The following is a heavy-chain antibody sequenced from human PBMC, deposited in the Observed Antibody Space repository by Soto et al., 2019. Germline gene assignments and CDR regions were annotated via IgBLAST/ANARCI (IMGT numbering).Heavy chain of an antibody. D-gene: IGHD3-9*01. J-gene: IGHJ4*02. Sequence: QVQLVQSGAEVRKPGSSVKVSCKASGGTFSSYAISWVRQAPGQGLEWMGGIIPIFGTANYAQKFQGRVTITADESTSTAYMELSSLRSEDTAVYYCARSPPNDYDILTGPQGYWGQGTLVTVSS. V-gene: IGHV1-69*01. CDR1: GGTFSSYA. CDR2: IIPIFGTA. CDR3: ARSPPNDYDILTGPQGY.